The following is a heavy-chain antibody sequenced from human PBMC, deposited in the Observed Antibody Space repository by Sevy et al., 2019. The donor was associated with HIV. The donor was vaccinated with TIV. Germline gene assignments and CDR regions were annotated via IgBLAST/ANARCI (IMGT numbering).Heavy chain of an antibody. CDR3: TRDAGYSTGWYPSDY. J-gene: IGHJ4*02. CDR1: GFSVSTHA. CDR2: ISYDGSSK. D-gene: IGHD6-19*01. Sequence: GGSLRLSCAASGFSVSTHAMHWVRQAPGKGLEWVALISYDGSSKYYADSVKGRLTTSRDNSKNTLYLQMSSLGPDDTAVYYCTRDAGYSTGWYPSDYWGQGTLVTVSS. V-gene: IGHV3-30-3*01.